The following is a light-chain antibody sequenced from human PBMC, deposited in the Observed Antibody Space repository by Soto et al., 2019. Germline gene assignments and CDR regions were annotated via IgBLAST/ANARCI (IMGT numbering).Light chain of an antibody. CDR2: RAS. CDR1: QSIGSW. Sequence: DIQMTQSPSTLSASVGDRVTITCRASQSIGSWLAWYQQKPGRAPNLLIYRASSLESGVPSRFSGSGSGTDFTLTISSLQPEDFATYYCQQSYSTPHTFGPGTKVD. J-gene: IGKJ3*01. V-gene: IGKV1-5*03. CDR3: QQSYSTPHT.